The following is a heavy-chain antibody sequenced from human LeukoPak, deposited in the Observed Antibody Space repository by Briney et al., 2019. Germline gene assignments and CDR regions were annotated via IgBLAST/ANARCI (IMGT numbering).Heavy chain of an antibody. CDR2: IYHSGST. J-gene: IGHJ3*02. CDR3: ARWDLGSAWGAFDI. V-gene: IGHV4-30-2*01. D-gene: IGHD2-15*01. Sequence: PSQTLSLTCAVSGGSISSGGYSWRWIRQPPGKGLEWIGYIYHSGSTYYNPSLKSRVTISVDRSKNQFSLKLSSVTAADTAVYYCARWDLGSAWGAFDIWVQGTMVTVSS. CDR1: GGSISSGGYS.